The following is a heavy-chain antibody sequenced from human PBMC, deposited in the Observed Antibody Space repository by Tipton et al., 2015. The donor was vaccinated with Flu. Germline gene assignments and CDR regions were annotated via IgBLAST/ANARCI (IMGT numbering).Heavy chain of an antibody. V-gene: IGHV4-39*07. D-gene: IGHD1-1*01. CDR3: ARDLWNDRRAYYYYGVDL. CDR2: IYYSGTT. Sequence: TLSLTCTVSGDSISTTIYYWGWVRQPPGKGLEWIGSIYYSGTTYYNPSLKSRVTISVDSSKNEFSLTLASLTAADTAVYYCARDLWNDRRAYYYYGVDLWGQGPTVTVSS. CDR1: GDSISTTIYY. J-gene: IGHJ6*02.